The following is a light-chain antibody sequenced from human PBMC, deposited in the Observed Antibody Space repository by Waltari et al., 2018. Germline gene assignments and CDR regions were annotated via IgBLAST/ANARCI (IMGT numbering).Light chain of an antibody. CDR1: QTISSY. CDR2: AAS. J-gene: IGKJ2*01. Sequence: DIQMTQSPSSLSASVGDRVTITCRASQTISSYLNWYQQKPGKAPELLIYAASTLQGGAPARFSGSGSGTDVTLTISSLQPEDFATYYCQQSYSTPDTFGQGTKLEIK. V-gene: IGKV1-39*01. CDR3: QQSYSTPDT.